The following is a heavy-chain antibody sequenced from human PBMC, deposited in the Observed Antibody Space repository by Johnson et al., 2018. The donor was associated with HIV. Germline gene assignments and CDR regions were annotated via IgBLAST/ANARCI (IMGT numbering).Heavy chain of an antibody. CDR3: ARDNGDTIFGEVIWYGFDI. Sequence: VQLVESGGGLVQPGGSLRLSCAASGFTFSSYWMSWVRQAPGKGLEWVANIKQDGSEKYYVDSVKGRFNISRDNAKNSLYLQMNSLRAEDTAVYYCARDNGDTIFGEVIWYGFDIWGQGTMVTVSS. J-gene: IGHJ3*02. D-gene: IGHD3-3*01. CDR1: GFTFSSYW. CDR2: IKQDGSEK. V-gene: IGHV3-7*01.